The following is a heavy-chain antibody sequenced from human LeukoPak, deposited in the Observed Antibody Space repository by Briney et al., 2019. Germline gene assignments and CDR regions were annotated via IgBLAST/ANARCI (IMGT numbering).Heavy chain of an antibody. CDR2: IYSGGST. CDR1: GFTFDDYG. J-gene: IGHJ4*02. V-gene: IGHV3-66*01. CDR3: ARALVGATGY. Sequence: GGSLRLSCAASGFTFDDYGMSWVRQAPGKGLEWVSVIYSGGSTYYADSVKGRFTISRDNSKNTLYLQMNSLRAEDTAVYYCARALVGATGYWGQGTLVTVSS. D-gene: IGHD1-26*01.